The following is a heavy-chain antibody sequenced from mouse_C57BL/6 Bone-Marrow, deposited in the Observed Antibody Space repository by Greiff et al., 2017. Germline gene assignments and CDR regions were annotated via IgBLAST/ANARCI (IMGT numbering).Heavy chain of an antibody. D-gene: IGHD2-3*01. J-gene: IGHJ4*01. CDR1: GFSLTSYG. CDR2: IWSDGST. CDR3: ARHDGYPHYYAMDY. Sequence: VKLVESGPGLVAPSQSLSITCTVSGFSLTSYGVHWVRQPPGKGLEWLVVIWSDGSTTYNSALKSRLSISKDNSKSQVFLKMNSLQTDDTAMYYCARHDGYPHYYAMDYWGQGTSVTVSS. V-gene: IGHV2-6-1*01.